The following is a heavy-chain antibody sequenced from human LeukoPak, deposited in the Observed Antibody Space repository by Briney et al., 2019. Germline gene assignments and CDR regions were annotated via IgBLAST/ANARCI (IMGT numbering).Heavy chain of an antibody. D-gene: IGHD3-22*01. CDR1: GGSFSGYY. J-gene: IGHJ4*02. CDR2: VKHSGGT. V-gene: IGHV4-34*01. Sequence: PSETLSLTCGFYGGSFSGYYWSWIRQPPGKGLEWIGDVKHSGGTNYNPSLKSRVTISVDTSKNQFSLKLSSVTAADTAVYYCARGTYFYDSSGYSDWGQGTLVTVSS. CDR3: ARGTYFYDSSGYSD.